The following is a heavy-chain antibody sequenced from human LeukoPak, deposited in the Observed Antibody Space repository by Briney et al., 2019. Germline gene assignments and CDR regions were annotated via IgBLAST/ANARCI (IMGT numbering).Heavy chain of an antibody. V-gene: IGHV4-39*01. J-gene: IGHJ4*02. CDR3: ASSVDSLLNFDY. D-gene: IGHD3-22*01. CDR1: GGSISSSSYY. Sequence: SETLSLTCTVSGGSISSSSYYWGWIRPPPGKGLEWIGSISYSVSTYYNPSRKSCVTIFVVTTKNQFSLKLSSVSAADTAVYYCASSVDSLLNFDYWGQGTLVTVSS. CDR2: ISYSVST.